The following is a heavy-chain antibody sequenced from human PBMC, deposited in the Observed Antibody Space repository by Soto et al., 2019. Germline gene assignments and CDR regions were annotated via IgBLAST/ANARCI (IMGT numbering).Heavy chain of an antibody. CDR1: GGTFSNYA. D-gene: IGHD6-19*01. CDR2: LIPMLGTS. Sequence: QVQLVQSGAEVKKPGSSVKVSCEASGGTFSNYAVSWVRQAPGQGLEWMGGLIPMLGTSTYAQKFQGRLMITEDESKSTAYMELSSLRSDDTAVYFCARFGALLDRSGWGFERGLEYWGQGTLVTVSS. CDR3: ARFGALLDRSGWGFERGLEY. J-gene: IGHJ4*02. V-gene: IGHV1-69*01.